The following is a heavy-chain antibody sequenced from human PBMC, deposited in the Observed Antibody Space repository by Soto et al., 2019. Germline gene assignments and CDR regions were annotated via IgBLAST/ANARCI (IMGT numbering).Heavy chain of an antibody. D-gene: IGHD3-22*01. CDR3: ARRVDYYDSGGDANDI. CDR2: INQSGST. J-gene: IGHJ3*02. V-gene: IGHV4-34*01. CDR1: GGSFTDYY. Sequence: SATLSLTCAVYGGSFTDYYLFWIRQPPGKGLEWIGEINQSGSTYYTPSLKSRVTMSADTSTNQFSLSLTSVTAADTAVYYCARRVDYYDSGGDANDIWGQGTMVTVSS.